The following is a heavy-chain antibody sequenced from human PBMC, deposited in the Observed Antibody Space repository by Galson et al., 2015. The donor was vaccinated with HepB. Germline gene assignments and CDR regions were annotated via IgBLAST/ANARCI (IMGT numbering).Heavy chain of an antibody. J-gene: IGHJ4*02. CDR3: ARGQSGAFDS. V-gene: IGHV3-7*03. D-gene: IGHD5-12*01. CDR1: GFTFNTYW. CDR2: VKQDGSEK. Sequence: SLRLSCAASGFTFNTYWMHWVRQAPGKGLEWVADVKQDGSEKYNVDSVKGRFTISRDNAKNSLYLQMNSLRAEDTAVYYCARGQSGAFDSWGQGTLVTVSS.